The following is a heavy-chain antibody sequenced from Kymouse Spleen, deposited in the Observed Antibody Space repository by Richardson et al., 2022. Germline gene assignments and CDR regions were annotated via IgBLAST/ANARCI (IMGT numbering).Heavy chain of an antibody. CDR2: ISGSGGST. Sequence: EVQLVESGGGLVQPGGSLRLSCAASGFTFSSYAMSWVRQAPGKGLEWVSAISGSGGSTYYADSVKGRFTISRDNSKNTLYLQMNSLRAEDTAVYYCAKESGVRGTDYYYGMDVWGQGTTVTVSS. D-gene: IGHD3-10*01. J-gene: IGHJ6*02. CDR3: AKESGVRGTDYYYGMDV. CDR1: GFTFSSYA. V-gene: IGHV3-23*04.